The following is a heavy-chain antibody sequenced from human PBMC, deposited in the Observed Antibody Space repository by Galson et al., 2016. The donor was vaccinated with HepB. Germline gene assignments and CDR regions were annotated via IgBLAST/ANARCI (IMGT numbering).Heavy chain of an antibody. J-gene: IGHJ4*02. CDR3: AKEAWNDGGFDY. CDR1: GFIFSNYA. V-gene: IGHV3-23*01. Sequence: SLRLSCAASGFIFSNYAMTWVRQAPGKGLEWVSIISSSPTPTHYADSVKGRFTISRDNSKNTLYLEMTSLRVEDTAVYYCAKEAWNDGGFDYWGQGTLVTVS. D-gene: IGHD1-1*01. CDR2: ISSSPTPT.